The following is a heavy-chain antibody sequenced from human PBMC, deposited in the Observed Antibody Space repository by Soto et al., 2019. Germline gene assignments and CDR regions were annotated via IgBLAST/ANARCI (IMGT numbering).Heavy chain of an antibody. CDR1: GFTFSNYA. V-gene: IGHV3-23*01. J-gene: IGHJ4*02. D-gene: IGHD3-22*01. CDR2: IGGRGTSS. CDR3: AKSRYADSSGDYYDF. Sequence: TGGSLRLSCAASGFTFSNYAMSWVRQAPGKGLEWVSGIGGRGTSSYYADSVKGRFAISRDNSYNTLFLQLHSLRAEDTAVYYCAKSRYADSSGDYYDFWGQGTRVTVYS.